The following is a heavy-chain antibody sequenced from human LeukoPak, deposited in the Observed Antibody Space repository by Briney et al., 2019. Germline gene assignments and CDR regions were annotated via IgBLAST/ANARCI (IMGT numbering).Heavy chain of an antibody. CDR2: ISSSGSTI. J-gene: IGHJ4*02. CDR1: GFTFSSYE. D-gene: IGHD4-17*01. CDR3: ARDRLTTVTTFHFEY. V-gene: IGHV3-48*03. Sequence: GGSLRLSCAASGFTFSSYEMNWVRQAPGKGLEWVSYISSSGSTIYYADSVKGRFTISRDNAKNSLYLQMNSLRAEDTAMYYCARDRLTTVTTFHFEYWGQGTLVTVSS.